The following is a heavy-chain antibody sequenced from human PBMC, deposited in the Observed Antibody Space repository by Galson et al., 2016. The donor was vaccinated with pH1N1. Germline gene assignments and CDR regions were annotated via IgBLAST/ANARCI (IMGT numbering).Heavy chain of an antibody. CDR2: VNPGGSTI. D-gene: IGHD4-17*01. CDR1: GYRFTSYW. Sequence: QSGAEVKKPGESLKILCKASGYRFTSYWIAWVRQVPGKGLEWVGVVNPGGSTIRYGPPFQGQVTISSDKSINTAYLQWISLKASDTATYYCARRYDFGDYRGNAFDIWGQGTMVIVSS. J-gene: IGHJ3*02. CDR3: ARRYDFGDYRGNAFDI. V-gene: IGHV5-51*03.